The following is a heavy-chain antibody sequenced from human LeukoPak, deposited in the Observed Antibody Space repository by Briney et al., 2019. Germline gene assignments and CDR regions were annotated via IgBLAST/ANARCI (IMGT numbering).Heavy chain of an antibody. CDR1: GFTFSSYA. Sequence: GGSLRLSCAASGFTFSSYAMYWVRRTPGKGLEYVSVISGNGVSTHYATSVRGRFSISRDNSKNTLYLQMGSLRAEDMAVYYCARDASDIVVVPAAVGPFDLWGQGTLVTVSS. V-gene: IGHV3-64*01. CDR3: ARDASDIVVVPAAVGPFDL. J-gene: IGHJ4*02. CDR2: ISGNGVST. D-gene: IGHD2-2*01.